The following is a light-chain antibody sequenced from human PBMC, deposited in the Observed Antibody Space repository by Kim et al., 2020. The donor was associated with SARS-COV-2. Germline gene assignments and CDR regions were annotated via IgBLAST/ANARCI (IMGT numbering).Light chain of an antibody. V-gene: IGKV1-5*03. CDR2: KTS. J-gene: IGKJ2*01. Sequence: SASVGDRVTITCRASQSVSIWLAWYQQKAGKAPKALIYKTSTLESGVPSRFSGSGSGTEFTLTISSLQPDDFATYSCQQYDSYPYTFGQGTKLEI. CDR3: QQYDSYPYT. CDR1: QSVSIW.